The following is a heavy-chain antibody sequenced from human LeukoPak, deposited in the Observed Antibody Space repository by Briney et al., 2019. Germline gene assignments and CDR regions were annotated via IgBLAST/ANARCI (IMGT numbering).Heavy chain of an antibody. J-gene: IGHJ4*02. V-gene: IGHV3-30*03. CDR3: AGSSGWSPGPAEY. CDR2: ISDDGINK. D-gene: IGHD6-19*01. CDR1: GFTFSNYG. Sequence: GGSLRLSCAASGFTFSNYGMHWVRQAPGKGLEWVAVISDDGINKYYADSVKGRFTISRDNSKNTLYLQMTSLRAEDTAVYYCAGSSGWSPGPAEYWGQGTLVTVSS.